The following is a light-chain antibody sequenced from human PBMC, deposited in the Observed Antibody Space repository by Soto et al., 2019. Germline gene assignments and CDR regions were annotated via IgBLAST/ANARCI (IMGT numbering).Light chain of an antibody. CDR1: HSDIGAYNF. V-gene: IGLV2-14*03. J-gene: IGLJ2*01. Sequence: QSALTQPASVSGSPGQSITISCTGTHSDIGAYNFVSWYHQHPGEVPKLMLYDVNVRPSGVSNRFSGSKSGNTASLTISGLQAEDEADYYCTSWTTSTTMIFGGGTKLTVL. CDR2: DVN. CDR3: TSWTTSTTMI.